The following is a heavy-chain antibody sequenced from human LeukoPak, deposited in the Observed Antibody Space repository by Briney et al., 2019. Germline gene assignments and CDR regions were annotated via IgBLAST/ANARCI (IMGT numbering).Heavy chain of an antibody. V-gene: IGHV3-23*01. J-gene: IGHJ4*02. CDR3: AKDVSRYCSRTSCSRVEY. Sequence: PGGSLRLSCAASGFTFSNYALSWVRQAPGKGLEWVSAISASGRDTYYADSVKGRFTISRDDSKNTLYLQMNSLKAEDTAVYYCAKDVSRYCSRTSCSRVEYWGQGTLVTVSS. D-gene: IGHD2-2*01. CDR1: GFTFSNYA. CDR2: ISASGRDT.